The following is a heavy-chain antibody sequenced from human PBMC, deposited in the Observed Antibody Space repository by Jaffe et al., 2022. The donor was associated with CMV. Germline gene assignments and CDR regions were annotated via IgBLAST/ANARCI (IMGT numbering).Heavy chain of an antibody. CDR1: GGSVSSRNW. CDR2: ISHGGSA. D-gene: IGHD1-20*01. V-gene: IGHV4-4*02. Sequence: QVQLQESGPGLVKPSGTLSLTCAVSGGSVSSRNWWTWVRQPPGKGLEWIGEISHGGSANSNPSLESRVTLSLDKSKNQFSLNLTSVTAADTAVYYCTKSDYNWYRTAFDSWGQGTLVTVSS. J-gene: IGHJ4*02. CDR3: TKSDYNWYRTAFDS.